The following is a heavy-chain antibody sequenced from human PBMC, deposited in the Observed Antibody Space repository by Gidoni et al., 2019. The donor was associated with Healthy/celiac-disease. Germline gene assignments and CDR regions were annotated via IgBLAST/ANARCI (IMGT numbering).Heavy chain of an antibody. CDR1: GFTFSSYG. CDR2: IWYDGSNK. V-gene: IGHV3-33*01. D-gene: IGHD2-15*01. J-gene: IGHJ6*02. Sequence: QVQLVESGGGVVQPGRSLRLSCAASGFTFSSYGMPWVRQAPGKGLGWVAVIWYDGSNKYYADSVKGRFTISRDNSKNTLYLQMNSLRAEDTAVYYCARDGFRIGNGMDVWGQGTTVTVSS. CDR3: ARDGFRIGNGMDV.